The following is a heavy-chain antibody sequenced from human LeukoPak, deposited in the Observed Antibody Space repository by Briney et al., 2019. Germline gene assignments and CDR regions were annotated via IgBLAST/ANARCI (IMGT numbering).Heavy chain of an antibody. CDR2: ISAYNGNT. CDR1: GYTFTGYY. D-gene: IGHD6-13*01. J-gene: IGHJ4*02. CDR3: ARGFHIAAADY. V-gene: IGHV1-18*04. Sequence: ASVKVSCKASGYTFTGYYMHWVRQAPGQGLEWMGWISAYNGNTNYAQKLQGRVTMTTDTSTSTAYMELRSLRSDDTAVYYCARGFHIAAADYWGQGTLVTVSS.